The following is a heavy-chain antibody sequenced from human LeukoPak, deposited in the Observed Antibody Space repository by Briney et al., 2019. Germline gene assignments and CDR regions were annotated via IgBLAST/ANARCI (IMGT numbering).Heavy chain of an antibody. D-gene: IGHD1-14*01. Sequence: GGSLRLSCAASGFTLSSYEMNWVRQAPGKGLEWVSYISSSGSTIYYADSVKGRFTISRDNAKNSLHLQMNSLRAEDTAVYSCARGPSGGNNLWMDYWGQGILVTVSP. CDR2: ISSSGSTI. CDR3: ARGPSGGNNLWMDY. CDR1: GFTLSSYE. V-gene: IGHV3-48*03. J-gene: IGHJ4*02.